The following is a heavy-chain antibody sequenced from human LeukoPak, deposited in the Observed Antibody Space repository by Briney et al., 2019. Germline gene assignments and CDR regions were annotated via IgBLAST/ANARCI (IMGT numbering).Heavy chain of an antibody. CDR3: ARGGIVVVPAALVYPSARRNWFDP. J-gene: IGHJ5*02. CDR2: INHSGST. Sequence: SETLSLTCAVYGGSFSGYYWSWIRQPPGKGPEWIGEINHSGSTNYNPSLKSRVTISVDTSKNQFSLKLCSVTAADTAVYYCARGGIVVVPAALVYPSARRNWFDPWGQGTLVTVSS. V-gene: IGHV4-34*01. CDR1: GGSFSGYY. D-gene: IGHD2-2*01.